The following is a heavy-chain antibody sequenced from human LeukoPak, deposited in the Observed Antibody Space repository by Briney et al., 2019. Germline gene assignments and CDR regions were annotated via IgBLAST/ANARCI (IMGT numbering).Heavy chain of an antibody. Sequence: SSETLSLTCAVYGGSFSGYYWSWIRQPPGKGLEWIGEINHSGSTNYNPSLKSRVTISVDTSKNQFSLKLSSVTAADTAVYYCARTSYYYDSSGYYCGQGTLVTVSS. D-gene: IGHD3-22*01. CDR1: GGSFSGYY. CDR2: INHSGST. J-gene: IGHJ4*02. CDR3: ARTSYYYDSSGYY. V-gene: IGHV4-34*01.